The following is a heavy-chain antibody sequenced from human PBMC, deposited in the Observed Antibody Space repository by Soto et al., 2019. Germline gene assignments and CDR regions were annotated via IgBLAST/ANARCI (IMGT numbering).Heavy chain of an antibody. Sequence: SETLSLTCAVYGGSFSGYYWSWIRQPPGKGLEWIGEINHSGSTNYNPSLKSRVTISVDTSKNQFSLKLSSVTAADTAVYYCAREGRYYEFWSGYHHYYYMDVWGKGTTVTVSS. CDR2: INHSGST. V-gene: IGHV4-34*01. CDR3: AREGRYYEFWSGYHHYYYMDV. D-gene: IGHD3-3*01. J-gene: IGHJ6*03. CDR1: GGSFSGYY.